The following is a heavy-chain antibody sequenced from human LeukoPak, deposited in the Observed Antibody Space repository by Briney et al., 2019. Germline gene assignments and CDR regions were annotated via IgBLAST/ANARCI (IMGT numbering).Heavy chain of an antibody. CDR1: GFTFSSYS. CDR2: ISSSSSTI. D-gene: IGHD2-8*02. Sequence: PGGSLRLSCAASGFTFSSYSMNWVRQAPGKGLEWVSYISSSSSTIYYADSVKGRFTISRDNAKNSLYLQMNSLRAEDTAVYYCARDTEGPGASFFDYWGQGTLVTVSS. CDR3: ARDTEGPGASFFDY. V-gene: IGHV3-48*04. J-gene: IGHJ4*02.